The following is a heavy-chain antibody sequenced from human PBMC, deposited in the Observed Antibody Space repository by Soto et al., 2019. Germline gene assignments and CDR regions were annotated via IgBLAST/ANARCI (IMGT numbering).Heavy chain of an antibody. Sequence: GGSLRLSCAASGFTFSSYAMHWVRQAPGKGLEWVSSISSSSSYIYYADSVKGRFTISRDNAKNSLYLQMNSLRAEDTAVYYCARASVAVYYYYGMDVWGQGTTVTVSS. CDR2: ISSSSSYI. J-gene: IGHJ6*02. D-gene: IGHD6-19*01. CDR1: GFTFSSYA. CDR3: ARASVAVYYYYGMDV. V-gene: IGHV3-21*01.